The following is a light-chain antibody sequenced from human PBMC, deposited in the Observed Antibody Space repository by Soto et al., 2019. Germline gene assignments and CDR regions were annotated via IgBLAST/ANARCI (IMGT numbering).Light chain of an antibody. CDR2: DAS. CDR1: QSVRSY. J-gene: IGKJ4*01. CDR3: QQRGNWPLT. V-gene: IGKV3-11*01. Sequence: EIVLTQSPATLSLSPGERATLSCRASQSVRSYLAWYQQKPGQAPRLLIYDASKRVTGIPARFSGSGSGTDFTLIISSLEPEDFGMFYCQQRGNWPLTFGGGTKVELK.